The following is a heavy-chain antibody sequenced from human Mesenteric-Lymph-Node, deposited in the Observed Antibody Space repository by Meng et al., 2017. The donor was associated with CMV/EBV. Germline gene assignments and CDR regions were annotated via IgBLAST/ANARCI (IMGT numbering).Heavy chain of an antibody. Sequence: VYGGSFSGYYWSWIRQPPGKGLEWIGEINHSGSTNYNPSLKSRVTISVDTSKNQFSLKLSSVTAADTAVYYCARIRIAARLSWLDPWGQGTLVTVSS. CDR1: GGSFSGYY. V-gene: IGHV4-34*01. CDR2: INHSGST. J-gene: IGHJ5*02. D-gene: IGHD6-6*01. CDR3: ARIRIAARLSWLDP.